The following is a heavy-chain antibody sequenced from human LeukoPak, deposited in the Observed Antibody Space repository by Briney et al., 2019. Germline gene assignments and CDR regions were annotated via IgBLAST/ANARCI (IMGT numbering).Heavy chain of an antibody. CDR1: GFTFSSYS. D-gene: IGHD4-23*01. CDR2: ISSSSSYI. J-gene: IGHJ4*02. Sequence: PGGSLRLFCAASGFTFSSYSMNWVRQAPGKGLEWVSSISSSSSYIYYADSVKGRFTMSRDNAKNSLYLQMDSLRAEDTAVYYCARDPDFGGNSPADYWGLGTLVTVSS. CDR3: ARDPDFGGNSPADY. V-gene: IGHV3-21*01.